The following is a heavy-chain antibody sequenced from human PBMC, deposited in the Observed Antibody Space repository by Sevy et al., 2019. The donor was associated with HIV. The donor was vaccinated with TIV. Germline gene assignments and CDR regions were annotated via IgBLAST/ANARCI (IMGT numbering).Heavy chain of an antibody. J-gene: IGHJ4*01. CDR2: IFSSGST. Sequence: GGSLRLSCAISGFTVNDKYIIWVRQAPGKGLEWVSVIFSSGSTYYADSAKGRFTISRDNSKNTVDLQMNSVRAEDTAVYYCVSLFLSYRSGXSYFDYXXXGTLVTVSS. CDR3: VSLFLSYRSGXSYFDY. CDR1: GFTVNDKY. V-gene: IGHV3-66*02. D-gene: IGHD6-19*01.